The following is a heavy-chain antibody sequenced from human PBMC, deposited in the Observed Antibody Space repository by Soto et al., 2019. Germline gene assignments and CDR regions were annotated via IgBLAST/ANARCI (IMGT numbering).Heavy chain of an antibody. CDR1: GFTFSSYS. CDR2: ISSSSSYI. Sequence: GGSLRLSCAASGFTFSSYSMNWVRQAPGKGLEWVSSISSSSSYIYYADSVKGRFTISRDNAKNSLYLQMNSLRAEDTAVYYCARDSITGDTSNGNAFDIWGQGTMVTVSS. V-gene: IGHV3-21*01. CDR3: ARDSITGDTSNGNAFDI. D-gene: IGHD7-27*01. J-gene: IGHJ3*02.